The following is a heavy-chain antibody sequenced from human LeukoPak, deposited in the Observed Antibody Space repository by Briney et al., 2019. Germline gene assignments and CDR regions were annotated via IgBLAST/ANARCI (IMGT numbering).Heavy chain of an antibody. V-gene: IGHV3-21*01. D-gene: IGHD4-17*01. Sequence: GRSLRLSCAASGFTFSTYTMNWVRQAPGKGLEWVSSISSSSIYIYYTDSVKGRFTISRDNARNSVYLQMNDLRAEDTAVYYCARVNGDYERGGAPDYWGQGTLVTVSS. CDR3: ARVNGDYERGGAPDY. CDR2: ISSSSIYI. CDR1: GFTFSTYT. J-gene: IGHJ4*02.